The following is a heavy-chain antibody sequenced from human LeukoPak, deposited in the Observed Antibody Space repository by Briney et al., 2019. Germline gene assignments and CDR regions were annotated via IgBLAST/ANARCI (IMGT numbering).Heavy chain of an antibody. J-gene: IGHJ4*02. V-gene: IGHV3-23*01. CDR3: AKLPGRAADY. Sequence: GGSLRLSCAASGFTFSTYAMSWVRQAPGKGLEWVSGISTSGGSTYYADSVKGRFTISRDNSKNTLYLQMNSLRADDTAVYYCAKLPGRAADYWGQGTLVTVSS. CDR2: ISTSGGST. CDR1: GFTFSTYA.